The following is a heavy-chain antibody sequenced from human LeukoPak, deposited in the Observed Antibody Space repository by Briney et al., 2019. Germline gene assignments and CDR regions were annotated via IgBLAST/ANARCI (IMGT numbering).Heavy chain of an antibody. CDR3: ARGGIVVVPAAIGAFDI. CDR1: GFTFSSYG. Sequence: GRSLRLSCAASGFTFSSYGMHWVRQAPGKGLEWVAVIWYDGSNKYYADSVKGRFTISRDNSKNTLYLQMNSLRAEDTAVCYCARGGIVVVPAAIGAFDIWGQGTMVTASS. V-gene: IGHV3-33*01. D-gene: IGHD2-2*01. J-gene: IGHJ3*02. CDR2: IWYDGSNK.